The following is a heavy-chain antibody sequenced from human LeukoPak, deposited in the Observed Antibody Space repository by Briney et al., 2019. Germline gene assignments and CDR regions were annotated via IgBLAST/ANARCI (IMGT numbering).Heavy chain of an antibody. CDR1: GGSISRYY. CDR2: IYYRGST. D-gene: IGHD6-19*01. CDR3: ARGPVAGNFDY. J-gene: IGHJ4*02. V-gene: IGHV4-59*01. Sequence: GSGPTLVKPSETLSLTCTVSGGSISRYYWSWIRQPPGQGLEWIGYIYYRGSTNYNPSLKSRVTISVDTSKNQFSLKLSSVTAADTAVYYCARGPVAGNFDYWGQGTLVTVSS.